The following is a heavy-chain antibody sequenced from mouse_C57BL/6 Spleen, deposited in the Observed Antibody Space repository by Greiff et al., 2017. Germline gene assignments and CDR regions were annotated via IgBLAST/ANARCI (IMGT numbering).Heavy chain of an antibody. V-gene: IGHV1-80*01. J-gene: IGHJ2*01. CDR1: GYAFSSYW. Sequence: VQLQESGAELVKPGASVKISCKASGYAFSSYWMNWVKQRPGKGLEWIGQIYPGDGDTNYNGKFKGKATLTADKSSSTAYMQLSSLTSEDSAVYFCARGGTGGYFDYWGQGTTLTVSS. CDR3: ARGGTGGYFDY. CDR2: IYPGDGDT. D-gene: IGHD3-3*01.